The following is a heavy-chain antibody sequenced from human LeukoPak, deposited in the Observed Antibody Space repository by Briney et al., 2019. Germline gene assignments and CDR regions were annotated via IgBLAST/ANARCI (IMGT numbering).Heavy chain of an antibody. V-gene: IGHV3-33*01. D-gene: IGHD6-6*01. CDR3: ARGYSSSYRIDY. J-gene: IGHJ4*02. CDR2: IWYDGSNK. Sequence: GGSLRLSCAASGFTFSSYGMHWVRQAPGKGLEWVAFIWYDGSNKYYADSVKGRFTISRDNSKNTLYLQMNSLSAEDTAVYYCARGYSSSYRIDYWGQGTLVTVSS. CDR1: GFTFSSYG.